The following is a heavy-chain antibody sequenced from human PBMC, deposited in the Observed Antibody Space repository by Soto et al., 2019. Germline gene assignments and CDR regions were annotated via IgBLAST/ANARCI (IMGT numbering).Heavy chain of an antibody. Sequence: SLRLSCAASGFTFDDCAMHWVRQAPGKGLEWVSGISWNSGSIGYADSVKGRFTISRDNAKNSLYLQMNSLRAEDTALYYCAKDYYATTRGAFDIWGQGTMVTVSS. V-gene: IGHV3-9*01. J-gene: IGHJ3*02. CDR2: ISWNSGSI. CDR3: AKDYYATTRGAFDI. D-gene: IGHD3-10*01. CDR1: GFTFDDCA.